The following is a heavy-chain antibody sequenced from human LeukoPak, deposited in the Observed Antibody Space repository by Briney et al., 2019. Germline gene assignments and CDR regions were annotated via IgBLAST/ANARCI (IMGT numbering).Heavy chain of an antibody. V-gene: IGHV3-30*04. J-gene: IGHJ4*02. CDR3: ARGVMVRGVNLDY. Sequence: GGSLRLSCAASGFTFSGYAMHWVRQAPGKGLEWVAVISYDGSNKYYADSVKGRFTISRDNSKNTLYLQMNSLRAEDTAVYYCARGVMVRGVNLDYWGQGTLVTVSS. CDR1: GFTFSGYA. CDR2: ISYDGSNK. D-gene: IGHD3-10*01.